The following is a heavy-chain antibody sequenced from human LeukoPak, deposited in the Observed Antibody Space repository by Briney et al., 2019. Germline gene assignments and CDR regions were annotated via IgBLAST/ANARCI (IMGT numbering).Heavy chain of an antibody. D-gene: IGHD3-10*01. J-gene: IGHJ4*02. Sequence: SKTLSLTCTASGGSIISSYFWSCIRQPAGKVLEWTGRIYNTGSTDFNPSLKSRVTMSVDTSKNQFSLKLSSVTAADTAVYYCAKYASGSLVVWGQGTLVTVSS. CDR1: GGSIISSYF. CDR3: AKYASGSLVV. V-gene: IGHV4-4*07. CDR2: IYNTGST.